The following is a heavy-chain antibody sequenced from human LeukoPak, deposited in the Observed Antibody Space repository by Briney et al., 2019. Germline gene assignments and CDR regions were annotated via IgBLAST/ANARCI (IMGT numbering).Heavy chain of an antibody. CDR2: IIPIFGTA. J-gene: IGHJ4*01. Sequence: SVEVSCKASGGTFSSYAISWVRQAPGQGLEWMGGIIPIFGTANYAQKFQGRVTITTDESTSTAYMELSSLRSEDTAVYYCASGPYGTGTTAYWGQGTLVTVSS. CDR3: ASGPYGTGTTAY. CDR1: GGTFSSYA. V-gene: IGHV1-69*05. D-gene: IGHD1-7*01.